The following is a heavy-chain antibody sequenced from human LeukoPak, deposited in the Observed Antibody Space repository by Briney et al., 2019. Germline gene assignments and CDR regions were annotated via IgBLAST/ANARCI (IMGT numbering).Heavy chain of an antibody. CDR3: ARGRHCSSTSCYTNTYFDY. Sequence: GGSLRLSCAASGFTVSSNYMSWVRQAPGKGREWVSVIYSGGSTYYADSVKGRFTISRDNSKNTLYLQMNSLRAEDTAVYYCARGRHCSSTSCYTNTYFDYWGQGTLVTVSS. CDR1: GFTVSSNY. V-gene: IGHV3-53*01. CDR2: IYSGGST. D-gene: IGHD2-2*02. J-gene: IGHJ4*02.